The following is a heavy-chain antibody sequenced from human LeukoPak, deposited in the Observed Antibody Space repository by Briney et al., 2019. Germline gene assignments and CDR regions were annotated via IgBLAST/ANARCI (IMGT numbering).Heavy chain of an antibody. J-gene: IGHJ4*02. V-gene: IGHV1-69*05. D-gene: IGHD6-19*01. CDR1: GGTFSSYA. CDR3: ARVISGWYFFDY. Sequence: SVKVSCKASGGTFSSYAISWVRQAPGQGLEWMGRIIPIFGTANYAQTFQGRVTITTDESTSTAYMELSSLRAEDTAVYYCARVISGWYFFDYWGQGTLVTVSS. CDR2: IIPIFGTA.